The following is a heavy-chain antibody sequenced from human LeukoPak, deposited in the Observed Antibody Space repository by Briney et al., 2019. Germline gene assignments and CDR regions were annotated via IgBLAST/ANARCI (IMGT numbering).Heavy chain of an antibody. CDR1: GFTFDDYA. Sequence: GGSLRLSCAASGFTFDDYAMHWVRQAPGKGLEWVSGISWNSGSIGYADSVKGRFTISRDNAKNSLYLQMNSLRAEDTALYYCAKGGEVGGSGYYWFDYWGQGTLVTVSS. D-gene: IGHD3-22*01. V-gene: IGHV3-9*01. CDR2: ISWNSGSI. CDR3: AKGGEVGGSGYYWFDY. J-gene: IGHJ4*02.